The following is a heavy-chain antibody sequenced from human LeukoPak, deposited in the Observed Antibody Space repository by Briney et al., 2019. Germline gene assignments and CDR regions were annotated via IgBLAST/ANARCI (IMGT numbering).Heavy chain of an antibody. D-gene: IGHD6-6*01. CDR2: IYYSGST. V-gene: IGHV4-59*12. CDR3: ARDREYSSSGLVWFDP. J-gene: IGHJ5*02. Sequence: SETLSLTCTVSGGSISSYYWSWIRQPPGKGLEWIGYIYYSGSTNYNPSLKSRVTISVDTSENQFSLKLTSVTAADTAVYYCARDREYSSSGLVWFDPWGHGILVTVSS. CDR1: GGSISSYY.